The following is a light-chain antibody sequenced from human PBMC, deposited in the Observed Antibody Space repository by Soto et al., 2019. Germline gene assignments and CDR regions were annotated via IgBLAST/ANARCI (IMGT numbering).Light chain of an antibody. CDR3: QQYNSYST. J-gene: IGKJ1*01. CDR1: QSIINF. V-gene: IGKV1-5*01. CDR2: DAS. Sequence: EIPLTQSPSSLSASVGDRVTITCRSSQSIINFLNWYQHKPGKAPKLLIYDASSLESGVPSRFSGSGSGTEFTLTISSLQPEDFASYYCQQYNSYSTFGQGTKVDIK.